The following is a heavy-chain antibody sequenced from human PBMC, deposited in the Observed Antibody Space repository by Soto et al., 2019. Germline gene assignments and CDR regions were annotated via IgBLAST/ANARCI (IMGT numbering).Heavy chain of an antibody. CDR2: ISCTGGST. V-gene: IGHV3-23*01. CDR1: GFTFSSYA. J-gene: IGHJ4*02. Sequence: GSLILSFAASGFTFSSYAMSWVRQAPGKGLEWVSPISCTGGSTYYAAPVKVRFTISRDNSKNTLYLQMNSLIAEDTAVYCCAKESPDCRTISCPTDXWGQGTLVTVSX. D-gene: IGHD2-2*01. CDR3: AKESPDCRTISCPTDX.